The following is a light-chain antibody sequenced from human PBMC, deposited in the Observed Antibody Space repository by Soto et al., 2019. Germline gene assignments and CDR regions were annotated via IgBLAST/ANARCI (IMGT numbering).Light chain of an antibody. J-gene: IGKJ5*01. Sequence: ELVLTQSPGTLSLSPGDSATLSCRASQSVSSSYLAWYQQKPGQAPRLLIYGASSRATGIPDRFSGSGSGTDFTLTISRLEPEDFAVYYCQQHGSSPPITXGQGTRLEIK. CDR3: QQHGSSPPIT. CDR2: GAS. V-gene: IGKV3-20*01. CDR1: QSVSSSY.